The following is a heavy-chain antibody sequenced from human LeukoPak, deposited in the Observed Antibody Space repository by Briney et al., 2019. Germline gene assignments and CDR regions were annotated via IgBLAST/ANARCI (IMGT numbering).Heavy chain of an antibody. J-gene: IGHJ4*02. Sequence: SETLSLTCTVSGGSISSYYWSWIRQPAGKGLEWIGRIYTSGSTNYNPSLKSRVTMSVDTSNNQFSLKLSSVTAADTAVYYCGRAGGFTFGGGWEDYFDYWGQGTLVTVSS. V-gene: IGHV4-4*07. CDR2: IYTSGST. D-gene: IGHD3-16*01. CDR1: GGSISSYY. CDR3: GRAGGFTFGGGWEDYFDY.